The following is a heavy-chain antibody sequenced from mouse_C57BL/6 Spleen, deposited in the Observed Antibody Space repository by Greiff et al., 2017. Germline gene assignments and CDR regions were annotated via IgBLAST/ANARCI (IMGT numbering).Heavy chain of an antibody. CDR3: ARARYSNAYYAMDY. Sequence: QVQLQQSGAELMKPGASVKLSCKATGYTFTGYWIAWVQQRPGHGLEWIGEILPGSGSTNYNEKFKGKAPFTADTASNTAYLQLSSLTTEDSAIYYCARARYSNAYYAMDYWGQGTSVTVSS. J-gene: IGHJ4*01. D-gene: IGHD2-5*01. CDR2: ILPGSGST. CDR1: GYTFTGYW. V-gene: IGHV1-9*01.